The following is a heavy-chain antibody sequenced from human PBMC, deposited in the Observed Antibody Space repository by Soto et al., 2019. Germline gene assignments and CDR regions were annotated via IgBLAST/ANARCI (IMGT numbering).Heavy chain of an antibody. Sequence: ASLKVSCKASGYTCTVYYIHWVLQAPGQGLEWMGWINANSGVTNYAQNFQGWVTMTRDTSISTAYMELSRLRSDDTAVYYCARDGGSGSYPTDYWGQGTLVTVSS. J-gene: IGHJ4*02. CDR1: GYTCTVYY. CDR3: ARDGGSGSYPTDY. V-gene: IGHV1-2*04. D-gene: IGHD3-10*01. CDR2: INANSGVT.